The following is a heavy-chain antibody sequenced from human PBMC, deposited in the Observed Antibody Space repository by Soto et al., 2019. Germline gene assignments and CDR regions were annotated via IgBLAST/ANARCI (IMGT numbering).Heavy chain of an antibody. CDR2: IKQDGSEK. J-gene: IGHJ3*02. D-gene: IGHD6-19*01. Sequence: EVQLVESGGGLVQPGGSLRLSCAASGFTFSSYWMSWVRQAPGKGLEWVANIKQDGSEKYYVDSVKGRFTISRDNAKNSLYLQMNSLRAEDTAVYYCARDTGYSSGWGESDAFDIWGQGTMVTVSS. CDR3: ARDTGYSSGWGESDAFDI. V-gene: IGHV3-7*01. CDR1: GFTFSSYW.